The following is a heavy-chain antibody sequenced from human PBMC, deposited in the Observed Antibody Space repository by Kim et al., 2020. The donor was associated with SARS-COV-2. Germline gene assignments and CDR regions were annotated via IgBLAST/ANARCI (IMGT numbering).Heavy chain of an antibody. J-gene: IGHJ6*02. V-gene: IGHV1-46*01. CDR1: GYTFTSYY. CDR2: INPSGGST. CDR3: ARDLSPRHIVVVTASYGMDV. Sequence: ASVKVSCKASGYTFTSYYMHWVRQAPGQGLEWMGIINPSGGSTSYAQKFQGRVTMTRDTSTSTVYMELSSLRSEDTAVYYCARDLSPRHIVVVTASYGMDVWGQGTTVTVSS. D-gene: IGHD2-21*02.